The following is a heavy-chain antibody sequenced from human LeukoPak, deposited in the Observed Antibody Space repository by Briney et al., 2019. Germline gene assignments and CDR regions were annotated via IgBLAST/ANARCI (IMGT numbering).Heavy chain of an antibody. V-gene: IGHV3-53*01. J-gene: IGHJ3*02. CDR1: GFTVSSNY. D-gene: IGHD1-26*01. Sequence: QPGGSLRLSCAASGFTVSSNYMSWVRQAPGKGLEWVSVIYSGGSTYYAGSVKGRFTISRDNSKNTLYLQMNSLRAEDTAVYYCARDQVVGAPGAFDIWGQGTMVTVSS. CDR2: IYSGGST. CDR3: ARDQVVGAPGAFDI.